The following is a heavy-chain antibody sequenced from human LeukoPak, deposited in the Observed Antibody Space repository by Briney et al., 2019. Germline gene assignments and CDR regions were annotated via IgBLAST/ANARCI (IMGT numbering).Heavy chain of an antibody. V-gene: IGHV3-30*03. Sequence: GGSLRLSCAASGFTFSSYNMHWVGQAPGKGLEGVAVISKDGSNKYYADSVKGRFTISRDNSKNTVYVEMNSLRGEDTAVYYCARRPPAVAGLDYWGQGTLVSVSS. J-gene: IGHJ4*02. CDR3: ARRPPAVAGLDY. D-gene: IGHD6-19*01. CDR2: ISKDGSNK. CDR1: GFTFSSYN.